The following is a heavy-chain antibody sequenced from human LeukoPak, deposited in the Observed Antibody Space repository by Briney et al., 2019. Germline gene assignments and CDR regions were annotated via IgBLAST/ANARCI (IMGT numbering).Heavy chain of an antibody. CDR2: IDYSGST. J-gene: IGHJ6*03. V-gene: IGHV4-39*01. Sequence: SETLSLTCTVAGGSISISSYYWGWIRQPPWNGLEWIGSIDYSGSTYYNPSLNSRVTMSVDPSKNQFSLKLSSVTAADTAVYYCARHSGYSYGYAYYYYYMDVWGKGTTVTVSS. CDR3: ARHSGYSYGYAYYYYYMDV. CDR1: GGSISISSYY. D-gene: IGHD5-18*01.